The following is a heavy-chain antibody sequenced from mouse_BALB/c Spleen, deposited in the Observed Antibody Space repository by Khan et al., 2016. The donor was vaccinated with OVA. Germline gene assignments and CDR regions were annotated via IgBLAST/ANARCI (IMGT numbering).Heavy chain of an antibody. CDR3: ARGDGYYEDAMDY. CDR2: IWAGEST. D-gene: IGHD2-3*01. J-gene: IGHJ4*01. Sequence: QVQLKESGPGLVAPSQSLSITCTVSGFSLTSYGIHWVRQPPGKGLEWLGVIWAGESTNYNSALMSRLSISKDNSKSQVFLKMNSLQTDDTAMYYCARGDGYYEDAMDYWGQGTSVTVSS. V-gene: IGHV2-9*02. CDR1: GFSLTSYG.